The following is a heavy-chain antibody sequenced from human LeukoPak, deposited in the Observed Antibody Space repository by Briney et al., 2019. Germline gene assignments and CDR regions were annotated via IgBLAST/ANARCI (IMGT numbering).Heavy chain of an antibody. D-gene: IGHD6-19*01. CDR2: IDSGGDT. Sequence: GGSLRLSCAGSGFSFSTYDMLWVRQASGKGLEWVSAIDSGGDTYYAGSVKGRFTISRESAKNSFYLQMNSLNAGDTAVYFCARAVAGTDEIDSWGQGTLVTVSS. J-gene: IGHJ4*02. V-gene: IGHV3-13*01. CDR3: ARAVAGTDEIDS. CDR1: GFSFSTYD.